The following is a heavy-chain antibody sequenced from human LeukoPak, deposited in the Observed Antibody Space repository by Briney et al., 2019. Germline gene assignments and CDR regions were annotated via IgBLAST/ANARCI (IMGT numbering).Heavy chain of an antibody. D-gene: IGHD2-15*01. CDR2: ISRSGSTI. V-gene: IGHV3-48*04. CDR1: GFTFNRYG. J-gene: IGHJ5*02. CDR3: ARDRAIVIVAATIPHWFDT. Sequence: GGSLRLSCAASGFTFNRYGINWVRQAPGKGLEWVSYISRSGSTIYYAASVKGRFTISRDNAKNSLHLQMNSLRTEDTAVYYCARDRAIVIVAATIPHWFDTWGPGALVTVSS.